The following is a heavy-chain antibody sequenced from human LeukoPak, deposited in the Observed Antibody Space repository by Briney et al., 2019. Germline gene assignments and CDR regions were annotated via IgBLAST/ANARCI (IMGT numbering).Heavy chain of an antibody. J-gene: IGHJ5*02. CDR1: GGSISSSSYY. CDR3: ARLWFGELFPVDP. V-gene: IGHV4-39*07. Sequence: SETLSLTCTVSGGSISSSSYYWGWIRQPPGKGLEWIGSIYYSGSTNYNPSLKSRVTISVDTSKNQFSLKLSSVTAADTAVYYCARLWFGELFPVDPWGQGTLVTVSS. CDR2: IYYSGST. D-gene: IGHD3-10*01.